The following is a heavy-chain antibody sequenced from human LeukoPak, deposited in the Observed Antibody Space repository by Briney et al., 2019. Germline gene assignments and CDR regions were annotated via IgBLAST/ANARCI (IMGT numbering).Heavy chain of an antibody. V-gene: IGHV3-74*01. D-gene: IGHD3-10*01. CDR2: INSDGSST. Sequence: GGSLRLSCAASGFTFSSYWMHWVRQAPGKGLVWVSRINSDGSSTGYADSVKGRFTISRDNAKNTLYLQMNSLRAEDTAVYYCARGSGSGSYDAFDIWGQGTMVTVSS. CDR3: ARGSGSGSYDAFDI. CDR1: GFTFSSYW. J-gene: IGHJ3*02.